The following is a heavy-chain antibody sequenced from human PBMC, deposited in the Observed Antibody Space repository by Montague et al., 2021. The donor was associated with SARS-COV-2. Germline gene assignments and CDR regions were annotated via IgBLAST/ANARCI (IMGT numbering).Heavy chain of an antibody. CDR2: IYYSGST. D-gene: IGHD1-26*01. J-gene: IGHJ2*01. CDR3: AGDRGRFWHFDL. Sequence: SETLSLTCTVSGGSISSYYWYWILQSPAKGLEWFVYIYYSGSTKYNPPFKSRVTMLVDTSKRQMSLRLNSVTAADTAVYYCAGDRGRFWHFDLWGRGTLVTVSS. CDR1: GGSISSYY. V-gene: IGHV4-59*01.